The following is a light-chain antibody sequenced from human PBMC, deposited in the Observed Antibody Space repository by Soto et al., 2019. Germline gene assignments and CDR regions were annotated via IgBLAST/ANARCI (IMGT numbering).Light chain of an antibody. J-gene: IGLJ1*01. CDR3: SSDTSSSPYV. Sequence: QSALTQPASVSGSPGQSITISCTGTSSDVGGYNYVSWYQQHPGNAPKLMIYDVSHRPSGVSNRFSGSKSGNTASLTISGLQSEDEADYYCSSDTSSSPYVFGTGTKLTVL. CDR2: DVS. CDR1: SSDVGGYNY. V-gene: IGLV2-14*01.